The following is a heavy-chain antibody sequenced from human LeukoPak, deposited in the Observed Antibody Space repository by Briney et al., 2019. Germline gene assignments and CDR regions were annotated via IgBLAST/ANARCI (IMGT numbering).Heavy chain of an antibody. D-gene: IGHD2/OR15-2a*01. CDR1: GFTFSSYN. Sequence: GGSLRLSCAASGFTFSSYNMNWVRQAPGKGLEWVSDIYSDGNTYPADSVKGRFTISRDNSKNTVYLQMNSLRAEDTAVYYCARSFWDYWGQGTLVTVSS. J-gene: IGHJ4*02. V-gene: IGHV3-66*01. CDR3: ARSFWDY. CDR2: IYSDGNT.